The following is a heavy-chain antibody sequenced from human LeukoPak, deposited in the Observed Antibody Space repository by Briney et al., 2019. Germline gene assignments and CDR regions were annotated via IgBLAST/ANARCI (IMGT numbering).Heavy chain of an antibody. CDR2: IYTSGST. CDR1: GGSISSYY. J-gene: IGHJ4*02. CDR3: AREDIVVVPAAVFDY. Sequence: SETLSLTCTVSGGSISSYYWSWIRQPAGRGLEWIGRIYTSGSTNYNLSLKSRVTMSVDTSKNQFSLKLSSVTAADTAVYYCAREDIVVVPAAVFDYWGQGTLVTVSS. D-gene: IGHD2-2*01. V-gene: IGHV4-4*07.